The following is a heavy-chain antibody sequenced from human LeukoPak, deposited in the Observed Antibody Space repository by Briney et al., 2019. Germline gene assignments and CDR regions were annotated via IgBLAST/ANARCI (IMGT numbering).Heavy chain of an antibody. CDR2: IKQDGSEK. CDR3: ARDRTSGY. V-gene: IGHV3-7*04. J-gene: IGHJ4*02. CDR1: GFTFSSYS. Sequence: GGSLRLSCAASGFTFSSYSMTWVRQAPGKGLEWVANIKQDGSEKYYVDSVKGRFTISRDNAKNSLYLQMNSLRADDTAVYYCARDRTSGYWGQGTLVTVSS.